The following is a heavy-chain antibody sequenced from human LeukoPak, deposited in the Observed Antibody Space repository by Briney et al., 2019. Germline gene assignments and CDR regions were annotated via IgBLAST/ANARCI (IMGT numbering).Heavy chain of an antibody. J-gene: IGHJ4*02. CDR1: GYTFTDDY. CDR2: INPNSGGT. D-gene: IGHD6-19*01. Sequence: ASVKVSCKASGYTFTDDYVHWVRQAPGQGLEWMGWINPNSGGTDYAQKFQGRVTMTRDTSISTAYMELTRMTSDDTAVYYCAREPIRSGWSYSDYWGQGTLVTVSS. V-gene: IGHV1-2*02. CDR3: AREPIRSGWSYSDY.